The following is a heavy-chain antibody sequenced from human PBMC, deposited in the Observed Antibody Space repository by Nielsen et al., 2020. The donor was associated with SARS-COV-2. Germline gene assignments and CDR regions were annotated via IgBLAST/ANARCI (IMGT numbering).Heavy chain of an antibody. V-gene: IGHV3-74*01. J-gene: IGHJ3*01. CDR2: INADGSST. D-gene: IGHD3-16*01. CDR1: GF. Sequence: GGSLRLSCAASGFWVRQVPGKGLVWVSHINADGSSTSYADYVKGRFTISRDNAKNTLYLQMNSLRAEDTAVYYCASASAHVWGQGTMVTVSS. CDR3: ASASAHV.